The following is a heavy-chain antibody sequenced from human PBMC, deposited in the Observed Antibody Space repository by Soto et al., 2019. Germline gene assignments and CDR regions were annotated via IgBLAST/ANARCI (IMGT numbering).Heavy chain of an antibody. CDR2: KYYSGDT. CDR3: ARSRGDIRGHYDX. Sequence: PSETLSLTFTVSGGSISSGAYYWSWIRQHPGRGLEVVGYKYYSGDTYYNPSLMSGAEISVETSRKRFSLKLSSVTAADTAVYYCARSRGDIRGHYDXWGQATLVTVSX. CDR1: GGSISSGAYY. V-gene: IGHV4-31*03. J-gene: IGHJ4*02. D-gene: IGHD3-22*01.